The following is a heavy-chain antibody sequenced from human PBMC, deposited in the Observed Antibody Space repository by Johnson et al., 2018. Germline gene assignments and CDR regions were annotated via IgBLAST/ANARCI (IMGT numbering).Heavy chain of an antibody. J-gene: IGHJ2*01. V-gene: IGHV3-21*01. CDR2: ISSSSSYI. Sequence: EVQLVESGGGLVKPGGSLRLSCEASGFTFSSYSMNWVRQAPGKGLEWVSSISSSSSYIYYADSVKGRFTISRDNAKNSLYLQMNSLRAEDTAVFYCARYSAYDSSGYYYPWYFDLWGRGTLVTVSS. D-gene: IGHD3-22*01. CDR1: GFTFSSYS. CDR3: ARYSAYDSSGYYYPWYFDL.